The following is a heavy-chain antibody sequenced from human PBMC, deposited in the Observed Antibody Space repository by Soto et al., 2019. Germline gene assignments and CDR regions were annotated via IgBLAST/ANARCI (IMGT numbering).Heavy chain of an antibody. J-gene: IGHJ6*02. Sequence: GGSLRLSCAASGFTFSSYAMSWVRQAPGKGLEWVSAISGSGGSTYYADSVKGRFTISRDNSKNTLYLQMNSLRVEDTAVYYCAKAYCSGGSCPYYYGMDVWGQGTTVTVSS. CDR2: ISGSGGST. CDR1: GFTFSSYA. D-gene: IGHD2-15*01. V-gene: IGHV3-23*01. CDR3: AKAYCSGGSCPYYYGMDV.